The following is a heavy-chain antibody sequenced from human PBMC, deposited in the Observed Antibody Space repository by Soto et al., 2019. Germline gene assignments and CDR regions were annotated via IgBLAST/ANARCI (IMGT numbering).Heavy chain of an antibody. Sequence: GGSLRLSCAASGFTFDDYAMHWVRQAPGKGLEWVSGISWNSGSIGYAVTVKGRFTISRDNAKSSLYLQMNSLRAEDTALYYCARGSYSSSWYEDYWGQGTLVTVS. CDR1: GFTFDDYA. CDR2: ISWNSGSI. D-gene: IGHD6-13*01. CDR3: ARGSYSSSWYEDY. J-gene: IGHJ4*02. V-gene: IGHV3-9*01.